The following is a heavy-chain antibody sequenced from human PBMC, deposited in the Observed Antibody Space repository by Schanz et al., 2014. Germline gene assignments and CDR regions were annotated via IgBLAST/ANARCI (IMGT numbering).Heavy chain of an antibody. CDR1: GYTFSDYG. CDR2: ISAYNGNT. Sequence: GPEVKKPGASVKVSCKTSGYTFSDYGITWVRQAPGQGLEWMGWISAYNGNTNYAQKLQGRVTMTTDTSTSTSYMELTSLRFDDTAVYYCARDFSAYVGNYFDYWGQGTLVTVSS. CDR3: ARDFSAYVGNYFDY. V-gene: IGHV1-18*01. D-gene: IGHD5-12*01. J-gene: IGHJ4*02.